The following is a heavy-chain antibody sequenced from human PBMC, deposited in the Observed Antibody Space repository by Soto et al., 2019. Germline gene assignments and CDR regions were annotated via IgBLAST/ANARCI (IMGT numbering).Heavy chain of an antibody. V-gene: IGHV4-34*01. CDR1: GGSFIGYY. J-gene: IGHJ4*02. Sequence: SETLSLTCAVYGGSFIGYYWSWIRQPPGKGLEWIGEINHSGSTNYNPSLKSRVTISVDTSKNQFSLKLSSVTAADTAVYYCARDYYDSSGRPTIDYWGQGTLVTVSS. CDR2: INHSGST. CDR3: ARDYYDSSGRPTIDY. D-gene: IGHD3-22*01.